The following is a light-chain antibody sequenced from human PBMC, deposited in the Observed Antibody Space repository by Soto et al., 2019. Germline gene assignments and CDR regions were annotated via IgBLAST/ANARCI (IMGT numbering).Light chain of an antibody. Sequence: QLVLTQSPSASASLRASVKLTCTLSSGHSSYAIEWHQQQPEKGPRYLMKLNSDGSPSKGDGIPDRFSGSSSGAERYLTISSLQSEDEADYYCQTWGTGIWVFGGGTKLTVL. CDR2: LNSDGSP. V-gene: IGLV4-69*01. CDR3: QTWGTGIWV. J-gene: IGLJ3*02. CDR1: SGHSSYA.